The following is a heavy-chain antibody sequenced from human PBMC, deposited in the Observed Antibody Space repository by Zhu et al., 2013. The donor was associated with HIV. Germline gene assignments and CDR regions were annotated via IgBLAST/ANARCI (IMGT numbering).Heavy chain of an antibody. CDR3: ARDSSVEYSSSPSAFDI. D-gene: IGHD5-12*01. J-gene: IGHJ3*02. V-gene: IGHV1-18*01. CDR1: GYTFYNYA. CDR2: ISVYNGNT. Sequence: QVQLVQSGAEVKKPGASVKVSCKASGYTFYNYAISWVRQAPGQGLEWMGWISVYNGNTKYAQKLQGRATMTTDTSTSTAYMELRSLRSDDTAVYYCARDSSVEYSSSPSAFDIWGQGTLVTVSS.